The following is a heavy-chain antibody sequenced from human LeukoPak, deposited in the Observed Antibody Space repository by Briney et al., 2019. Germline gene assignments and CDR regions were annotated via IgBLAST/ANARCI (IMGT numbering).Heavy chain of an antibody. J-gene: IGHJ4*02. CDR2: INHSGST. D-gene: IGHD3-22*01. Sequence: SETLSLTCAVYGGSFSGYYWSWIRQPPGKGLEWIGEINHSGSTNYNPSLKSRVTISVDTSKNQFSLKLSSVTAADTAVYYCARLPYDGSDQAHLFDYWGQGTLVTVSS. CDR1: GGSFSGYY. V-gene: IGHV4-34*01. CDR3: ARLPYDGSDQAHLFDY.